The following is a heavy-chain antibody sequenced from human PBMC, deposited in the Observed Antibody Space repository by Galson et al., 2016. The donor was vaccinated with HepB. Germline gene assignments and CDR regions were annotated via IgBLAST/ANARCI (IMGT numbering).Heavy chain of an antibody. CDR2: FIPIFHTP. CDR1: GVTFSNYA. J-gene: IGHJ6*02. CDR3: ARGGQWLVRSPGQIYAMDV. D-gene: IGHD6-19*01. V-gene: IGHV1-69*13. Sequence: SVKVSCKASGVTFSNYAINWVRQAPGQGLEWMGGFIPIFHTPIYAQKFQGRITITADESTSTSYMELRSLKSGDTALYYCARGGQWLVRSPGQIYAMDVWGQGTPVTASS.